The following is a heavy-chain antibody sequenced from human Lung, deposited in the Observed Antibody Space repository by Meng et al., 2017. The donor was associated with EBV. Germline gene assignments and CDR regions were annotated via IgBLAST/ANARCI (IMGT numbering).Heavy chain of an antibody. CDR1: VDRFSDYT. Sequence: QVQLRQSGADKNKPGSSVKVSCKSSVDRFSDYTSNWWRPAPGPGREWMGWIITNFGATDYAQRFQGRVTITADESMSTAFMELSSLRSADTAVYYCARGSFDVSVGDYFDYWGQGTLVTVSS. CDR2: IITNFGAT. CDR3: ARGSFDVSVGDYFDY. J-gene: IGHJ4*02. V-gene: IGHV1-69*01. D-gene: IGHD3-9*01.